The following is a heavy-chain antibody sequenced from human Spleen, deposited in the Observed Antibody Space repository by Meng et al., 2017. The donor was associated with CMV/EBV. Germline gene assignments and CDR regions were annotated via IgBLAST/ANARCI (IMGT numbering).Heavy chain of an antibody. CDR3: TTGAYYDFWSGYLRGDY. D-gene: IGHD3-3*01. V-gene: IGHV3-15*01. CDR1: GFTFSSYA. J-gene: IGHJ4*02. Sequence: GGSLRLSCAASGFTFSSYAMSWVRQAPGKGLEWVGRIKSKTDGGTTDYAASVKGRFTISRDDSKNTLYLQMNSLKTEDTAVYYCTTGAYYDFWSGYLRGDYWGQGTLVTVSS. CDR2: IKSKTDGGTT.